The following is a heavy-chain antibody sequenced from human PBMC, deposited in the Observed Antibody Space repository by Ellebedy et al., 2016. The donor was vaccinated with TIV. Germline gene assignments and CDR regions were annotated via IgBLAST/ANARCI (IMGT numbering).Heavy chain of an antibody. J-gene: IGHJ4*02. CDR2: IYADDSDT. V-gene: IGHV5-51*01. Sequence: GESLKISCKASGSTFSDHWVAWVRQMPGKGLEWMGIIYADDSDTRYSPSFRGQVTISVDKSINTAYLQWSTLKASDTAMYFCARHPGIAGPGDYWGQGTLVTVSS. CDR3: ARHPGIAGPGDY. D-gene: IGHD6-13*01. CDR1: GSTFSDHW.